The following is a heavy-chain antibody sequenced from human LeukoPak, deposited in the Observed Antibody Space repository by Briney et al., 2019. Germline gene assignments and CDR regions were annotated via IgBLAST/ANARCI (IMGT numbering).Heavy chain of an antibody. CDR2: ISAYNGNT. CDR3: ARSIAGNYPRDY. D-gene: IGHD1-14*01. CDR1: GYTFTSYG. V-gene: IGHV1-18*01. Sequence: ASVKVSCKASGYTFTSYGISWVRQAPGQGLEWMGWISAYNGNTNYAQKLQGRVTMTTDTSTSTAYMELRSLRSDDTAMYYCARSIAGNYPRDYWGQGTLVTVSS. J-gene: IGHJ4*02.